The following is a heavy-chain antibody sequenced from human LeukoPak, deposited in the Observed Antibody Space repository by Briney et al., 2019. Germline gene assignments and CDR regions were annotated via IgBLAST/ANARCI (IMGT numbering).Heavy chain of an antibody. Sequence: PGESLRLSCAASEFTFGNFWMTWVRQAPGKGLEWVANIKEDGSDKYYVDSVKGRFTISRDNARTSLYLQMNSLRAEDTAVYYCAGDYRARLDYWGQGTLVTVSS. V-gene: IGHV3-7*01. CDR1: EFTFGNFW. CDR2: IKEDGSDK. J-gene: IGHJ4*02. CDR3: AGDYRARLDY.